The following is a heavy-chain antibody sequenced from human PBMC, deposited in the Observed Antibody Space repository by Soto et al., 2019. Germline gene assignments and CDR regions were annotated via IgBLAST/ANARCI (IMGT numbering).Heavy chain of an antibody. CDR1: GFTFSTSG. Sequence: ESGGGVVQPGTSLRLSCATSGFTFSTSGMHWVRQAPGKGLEWVAMISHDGIVTYYTDSVQGRFTISRDTPKNTLYLQMNSLRDEDTAIYYWAKDWGSSGWYNWFDPWGQGIRVTGS. J-gene: IGHJ5*02. V-gene: IGHV3-30*18. CDR2: ISHDGIVT. D-gene: IGHD6-13*01. CDR3: AKDWGSSGWYNWFDP.